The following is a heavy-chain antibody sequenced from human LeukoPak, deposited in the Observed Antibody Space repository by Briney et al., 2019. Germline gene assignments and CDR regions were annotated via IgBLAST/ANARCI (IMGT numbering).Heavy chain of an antibody. J-gene: IGHJ4*02. CDR3: TTGNLVGATQPDY. CDR2: IKSKTDGGTT. D-gene: IGHD1-26*01. V-gene: IGHV3-15*01. CDR1: GLTLSAAW. Sequence: GGSLRLSRAASGLTLSAAWMSWVRQAAGKGLEWVGRIKSKTDGGTTDYAAPVKGRFTISRDDSKNTLYLQMNSLKTEDTAVYYCTTGNLVGATQPDYWGQGTLVTVSS.